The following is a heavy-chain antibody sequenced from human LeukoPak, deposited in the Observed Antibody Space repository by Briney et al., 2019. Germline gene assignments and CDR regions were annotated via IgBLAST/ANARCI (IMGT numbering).Heavy chain of an antibody. V-gene: IGHV4-38-2*02. D-gene: IGHD2-15*01. CDR2: IYHSGST. CDR3: ARGRVSGSPKEGKYYMDV. CDR1: GYSISSGYY. J-gene: IGHJ6*03. Sequence: SETLSLTCTVSGYSISSGYYWGWIRQPPGKGLEWIGSIYHSGSTYYNPSLKSRVTISVDTSKNQFSLKLSSVTAADTAVYYCARGRVSGSPKEGKYYMDVWGKGTTVTVSS.